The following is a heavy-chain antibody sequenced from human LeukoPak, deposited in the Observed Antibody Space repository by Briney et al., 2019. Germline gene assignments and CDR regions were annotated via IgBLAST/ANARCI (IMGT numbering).Heavy chain of an antibody. CDR1: GGTFSSYA. CDR2: IIPIFATA. D-gene: IGHD3-22*01. V-gene: IGHV1-69*13. Sequence: ASVKVSCKASGGTFSSYAISWVRQAPGQGLEWMGGIIPIFATANYAQKFQGRVTITADESTSTAYMELSSLRSEDTAVYYCARGPITTRSHFDYWGQGALVTVSS. J-gene: IGHJ4*02. CDR3: ARGPITTRSHFDY.